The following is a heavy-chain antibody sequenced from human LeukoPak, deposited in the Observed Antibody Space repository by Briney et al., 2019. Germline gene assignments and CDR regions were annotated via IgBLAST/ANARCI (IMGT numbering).Heavy chain of an antibody. CDR3: ASSSTSCCDYYYYYYMDV. CDR2: IYYSGST. J-gene: IGHJ6*03. Sequence: SETLSLTCAVSGGSISSNSYYWGWIRQPPGKGLEWIGSIYYSGSTYYNPSLKSRVTISVDTSKNQFSLKLSSVTAADTAVYYCASSSTSCCDYYYYYYMDVWGKGTTVTISS. V-gene: IGHV4-39*01. D-gene: IGHD2-2*01. CDR1: GGSISSNSYY.